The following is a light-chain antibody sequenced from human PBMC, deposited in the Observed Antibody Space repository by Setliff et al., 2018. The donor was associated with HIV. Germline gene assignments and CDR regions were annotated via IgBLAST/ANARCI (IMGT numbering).Light chain of an antibody. CDR2: DVT. CDR3: CSYAGSYTHV. J-gene: IGLJ1*01. Sequence: QSALTQPRSVSGSPGQSVTISCTGTSSDVGGYNYVSWYQQYSGKAPKLMIYDVTKRPSGVPDRFSGSKSGNTASLTISGLQAEDGAEYYCCSYAGSYTHVFGTGTKVTVL. CDR1: SSDVGGYNY. V-gene: IGLV2-11*01.